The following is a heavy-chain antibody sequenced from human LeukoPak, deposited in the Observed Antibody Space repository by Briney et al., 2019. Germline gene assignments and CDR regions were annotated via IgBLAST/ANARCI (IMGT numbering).Heavy chain of an antibody. Sequence: GASVKVSCKASGYTFTSYDIDWVRQATGQGLEWMGWMNPNSGNTGYAQKFQGRVTMTRNTSISTAYMELSSLRSEDTAVYYCARGGIGYYDSSGYVPRYYYYYYMDVWGKGTTVTISS. CDR2: MNPNSGNT. D-gene: IGHD3-22*01. CDR1: GYTFTSYD. CDR3: ARGGIGYYDSSGYVPRYYYYYYMDV. V-gene: IGHV1-8*01. J-gene: IGHJ6*03.